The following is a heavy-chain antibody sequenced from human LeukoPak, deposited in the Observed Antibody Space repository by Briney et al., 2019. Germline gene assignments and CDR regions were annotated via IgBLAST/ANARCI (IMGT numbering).Heavy chain of an antibody. CDR3: AKDGAWLRFDD. CDR2: ISPGGGPT. CDR1: GFTISSYS. J-gene: IGHJ4*02. Sequence: SGGSLRLSCEASGFTISSYSMNWVRQAPGKGLEWVSGISPGGGPTYYADSVKGRFTISRDDSKSTLYLQMTNLRAEDTAVYYCAKDGAWLRFDDWGQGILVTVSS. V-gene: IGHV3-23*01. D-gene: IGHD5-12*01.